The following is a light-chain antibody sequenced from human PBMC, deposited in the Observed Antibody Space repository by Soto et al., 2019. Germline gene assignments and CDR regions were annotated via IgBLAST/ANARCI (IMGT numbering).Light chain of an antibody. V-gene: IGKV3-20*01. Sequence: EVVLTQSPGTLSLSPGEIATLSCRASQSVSSTYLAWYQQKPGQAPRLLISGASIRATGIPDRFSGSGTGTDFTLTISRLEREDVAVYYCQQYKLFAKGTRVEIK. CDR2: GAS. J-gene: IGKJ1*01. CDR3: QQYKL. CDR1: QSVSSTY.